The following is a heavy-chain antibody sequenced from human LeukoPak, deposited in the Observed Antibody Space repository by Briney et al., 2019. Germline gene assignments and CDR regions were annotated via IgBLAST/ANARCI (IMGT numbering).Heavy chain of an antibody. CDR3: ASSLTSGSHDAFDI. D-gene: IGHD1-26*01. J-gene: IGHJ3*02. CDR1: GFTFSSYS. Sequence: GGSLRLSCAASGFTFSSYSMSWVRQAPGKGLEWVSYISSSSSTVYYADSVKGRFTISRDNAKNSLYLQMNSLRAEDTAVYYCASSLTSGSHDAFDIWGQGTMVTVSS. V-gene: IGHV3-48*04. CDR2: ISSSSSTV.